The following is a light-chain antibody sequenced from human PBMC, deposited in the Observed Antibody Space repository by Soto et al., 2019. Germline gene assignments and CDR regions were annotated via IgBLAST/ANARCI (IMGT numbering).Light chain of an antibody. CDR1: QSVTSNF. CDR2: GAS. J-gene: IGKJ1*01. Sequence: EIVLTQSPGTLSLSPGERATLSCRASQSVTSNFLAWYRQKPGQAPRLLIYGASSRATGIPDRFSGSGSGTDFTLTISRLEPEDCAVYYCPVYGRAPWTFGQGTKVEIK. V-gene: IGKV3-20*01. CDR3: PVYGRAPWT.